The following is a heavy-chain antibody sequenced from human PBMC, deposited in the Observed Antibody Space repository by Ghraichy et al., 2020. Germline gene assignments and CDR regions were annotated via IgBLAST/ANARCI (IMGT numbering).Heavy chain of an antibody. CDR2: IKSKIDGETT. D-gene: IGHD2-21*02. CDR1: GFSFTDAW. Sequence: GGSLRLSCAASGFSFTDAWLTWVRQAPGKGLEWVGRIKSKIDGETTDYAAPVKGRFVISRDDSKTTLYLQMNSLKIEDTAVYYCTTGSIVVMTASVDYWGQGTLVTVSS. J-gene: IGHJ4*02. CDR3: TTGSIVVMTASVDY. V-gene: IGHV3-15*01.